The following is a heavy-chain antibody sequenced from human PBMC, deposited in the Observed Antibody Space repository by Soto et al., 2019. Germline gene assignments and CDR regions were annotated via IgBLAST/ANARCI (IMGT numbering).Heavy chain of an antibody. CDR1: AFTFSRYW. CDR2: IKEDGSER. J-gene: IGHJ4*02. Sequence: EVQLVESGGDLVQPGGSLRLSCAASAFTFSRYWMSWVRQIPGRGLEWVDNIKEDGSERYYVDSVKGRFTISRDNAKNSLFLQMNSLRAEDTAVYFCARVAYSRGWIFDYWGQGTLVTVSS. V-gene: IGHV3-7*01. CDR3: ARVAYSRGWIFDY. D-gene: IGHD6-19*01.